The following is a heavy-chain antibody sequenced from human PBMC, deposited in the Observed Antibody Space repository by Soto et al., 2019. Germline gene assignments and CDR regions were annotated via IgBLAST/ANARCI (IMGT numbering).Heavy chain of an antibody. J-gene: IGHJ1*01. D-gene: IGHD6-19*01. CDR1: GFTFSSYG. Sequence: QVQLVESGGGVVQPGRSLRLSCAASGFTFSSYGMHWVRQAPGKGLEWVAIISYDGSNKYYADSVKGRFTISRDNSKNTLYLQMNSLRAEDTAVYYCAKGRESSGWYTYFRHWGQGTLVTVSS. V-gene: IGHV3-30*18. CDR2: ISYDGSNK. CDR3: AKGRESSGWYTYFRH.